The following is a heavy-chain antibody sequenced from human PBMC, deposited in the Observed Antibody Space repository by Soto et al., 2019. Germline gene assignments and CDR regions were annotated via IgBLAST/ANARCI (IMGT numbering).Heavy chain of an antibody. CDR2: INYDGYS. D-gene: IGHD3-10*01. CDR1: GGSITNYY. CDR3: ARHGFGPLHGLVDG. V-gene: IGHV4-59*08. J-gene: IGHJ6*02. Sequence: QVQLQESGPGLVKPSETLSLTCTVSGGSITNYYCSWFRQPPGKGLEWIGYINYDGYSAYNLSLKRRVTLSMDASKTQFSLMLESVTATDPAVYYCARHGFGPLHGLVDGWGPGTTVIVSS.